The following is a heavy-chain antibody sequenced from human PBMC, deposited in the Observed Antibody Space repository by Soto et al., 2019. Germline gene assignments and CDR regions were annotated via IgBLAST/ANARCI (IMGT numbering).Heavy chain of an antibody. CDR1: GFTFDDYA. D-gene: IGHD1-26*01. J-gene: IGHJ4*02. CDR2: LSWNSGSI. V-gene: IGHV3-9*01. CDR3: AKDFSQVGGTSYLFDS. Sequence: GGSLRLSCAASGFTFDDYAMHWVRQAPGKGLEWVSGLSWNSGSIGYADSVEGRFTISRDNAKNSLYLQMNSLRPEDTALYYCAKDFSQVGGTSYLFDSWGQGSLVTVSS.